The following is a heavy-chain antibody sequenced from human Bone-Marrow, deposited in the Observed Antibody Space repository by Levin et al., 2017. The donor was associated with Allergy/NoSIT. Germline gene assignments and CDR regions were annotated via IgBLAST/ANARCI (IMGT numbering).Heavy chain of an antibody. Sequence: ASVKVSCKASGYTFTGYYMHWVRQAPGQGLEWMGRINPNSGGTNYAQKFQGRVTMTRDTSISTAYMELSRLRSDDTAVYYCARPSFLLGYCSGGSCYGSPADYYYYMDVWGKGTTVTVSS. CDR3: ARPSFLLGYCSGGSCYGSPADYYYYMDV. J-gene: IGHJ6*03. D-gene: IGHD2-15*01. CDR1: GYTFTGYY. V-gene: IGHV1-2*06. CDR2: INPNSGGT.